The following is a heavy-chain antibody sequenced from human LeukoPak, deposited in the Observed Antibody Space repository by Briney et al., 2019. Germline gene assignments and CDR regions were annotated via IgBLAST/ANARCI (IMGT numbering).Heavy chain of an antibody. J-gene: IGHJ4*02. CDR1: GFTFSKHP. V-gene: IGHV3-23*01. CDR2: IVASGGST. D-gene: IGHD3-10*01. Sequence: PGGSLRLSCVASGFTFSKHPMTWVRQAPGMGLEWVSTIVASGGSTYYADSVKGRFTISRDNSKNTLFLQMNRLRAEDTALYYCAKDAVAPGSGGDYFDVWGQGTLVAVSS. CDR3: AKDAVAPGSGGDYFDV.